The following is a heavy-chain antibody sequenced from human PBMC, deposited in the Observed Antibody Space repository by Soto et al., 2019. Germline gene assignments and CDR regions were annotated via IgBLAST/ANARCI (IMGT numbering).Heavy chain of an antibody. Sequence: GASVKVSCKASGYTFIGYYMHWVRQAPGQGLEWMGWINPNSGDTNYAENFQGRVTVTRDTSISTAYMELSSLRSDDTAVYYCTSFYSSNRGEYYYCGMDVWGQGTTVTVSS. CDR1: GYTFIGYY. V-gene: IGHV1-2*02. CDR2: INPNSGDT. CDR3: TSFYSSNRGEYYYCGMDV. D-gene: IGHD6-13*01. J-gene: IGHJ6*02.